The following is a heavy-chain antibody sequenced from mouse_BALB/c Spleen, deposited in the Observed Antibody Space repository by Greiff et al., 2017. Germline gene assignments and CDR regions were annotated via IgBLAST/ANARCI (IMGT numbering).Heavy chain of an antibody. CDR1: GYTFTDYA. V-gene: IGHV1S137*01. Sequence: QVQLQQSGAELVRPGVSVKISCKGSGYTFTDYAMHWVKQSHAKSLERIGVISTYYGDASYNQKFKGKATMTVDKSSSTAYMELARLTSEDSAIYYCARDYYGSSYVLAYWGQGTLVTVSA. J-gene: IGHJ3*01. CDR3: ARDYYGSSYVLAY. CDR2: ISTYYGDA. D-gene: IGHD1-1*01.